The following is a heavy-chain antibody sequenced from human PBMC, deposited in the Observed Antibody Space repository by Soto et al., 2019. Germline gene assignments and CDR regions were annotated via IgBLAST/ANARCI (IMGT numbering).Heavy chain of an antibody. CDR2: IRGSDDST. CDR3: AKRSSSSTFDY. J-gene: IGHJ4*02. D-gene: IGHD6-6*01. V-gene: IGHV3-23*01. CDR1: GFTFSSYA. Sequence: EVQLLESGGGLVQPGESLRLSCAASGFTFSSYAMSWVRQAPGKGLEWVSVIRGSDDSTYYADSVKGRFTISRDNSKNTLYLQMNSLRAEDTAVYYCAKRSSSSTFDYGGQGTLVTVSS.